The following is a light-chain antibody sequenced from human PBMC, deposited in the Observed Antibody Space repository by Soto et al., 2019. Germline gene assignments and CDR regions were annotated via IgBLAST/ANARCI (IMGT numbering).Light chain of an antibody. CDR1: SGDVGGYNF. CDR2: DVY. V-gene: IGLV2-11*01. CDR3: CSYAGTYSYV. J-gene: IGLJ1*01. Sequence: QSARTQPRSVSGSPGQAVTISCTGTSGDVGGYNFVSWYQHHPGKAPKLIIYDVYKRPSGVPDRFSASKSGNTASLTISGLQAEDEADYYCCSYAGTYSYVFGPGTKVTVL.